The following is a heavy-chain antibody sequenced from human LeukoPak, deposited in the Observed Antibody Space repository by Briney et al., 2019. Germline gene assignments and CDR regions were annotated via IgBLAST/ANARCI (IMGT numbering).Heavy chain of an antibody. CDR1: GGSISSYY. V-gene: IGHV4-59*01. J-gene: IGHJ6*03. Sequence: SSETLSLTCTVSGGSISSYYWSWIRQPPGKGLEWIGYIYYSGSTNYNPSLKRRVTISVDTSKNQFSLKLSSVTAADTAVYYCARETRSYYYYMDVWGKGTTVPVSS. CDR3: ARETRSYYYYMDV. CDR2: IYYSGST. D-gene: IGHD4-23*01.